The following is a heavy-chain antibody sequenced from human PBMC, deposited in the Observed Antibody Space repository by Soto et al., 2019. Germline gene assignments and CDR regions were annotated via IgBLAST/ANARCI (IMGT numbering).Heavy chain of an antibody. D-gene: IGHD3-3*02. CDR2: VYYSGST. CDR3: ARGAFFRYGVCLSGYKRHYYYYYGMDV. CDR1: GGSVSSSSYY. V-gene: IGHV4-39*07. J-gene: IGHJ6*02. Sequence: SETLSLTCTVSGGSVSSSSYYWGWVRQPPGKGLEWIGSVYYSGSTNYNPSLKSRVTISVDTSKNQFSLKLSSVTAADTAVYYCARGAFFRYGVCLSGYKRHYYYYYGMDVWGQGTTVTVSS.